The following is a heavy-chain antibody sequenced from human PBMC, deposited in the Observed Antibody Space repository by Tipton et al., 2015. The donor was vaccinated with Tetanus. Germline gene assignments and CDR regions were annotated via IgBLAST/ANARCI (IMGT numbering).Heavy chain of an antibody. CDR1: GFTFDTYA. CDR2: IKPDGSGK. V-gene: IGHV3-7*01. J-gene: IGHJ4*02. Sequence: SLRLSCAASGFTFDTYAMSWVRQVPGKGLEWVGNIKPDGSGKYYVDSVKGRFTISRDNAKNSLYLQMNSLRPEDTAVYYCARYVATCTIGYWGQGSLVTVSS. D-gene: IGHD2-2*01. CDR3: ARYVATCTIGY.